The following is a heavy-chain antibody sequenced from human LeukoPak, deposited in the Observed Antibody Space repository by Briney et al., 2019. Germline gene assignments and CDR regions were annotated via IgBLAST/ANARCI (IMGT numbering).Heavy chain of an antibody. D-gene: IGHD3-3*01. CDR3: AIEGYDFWSRYPLYYFDY. CDR1: GGTFSSHA. CDR2: IIPILGTT. J-gene: IGHJ4*02. V-gene: IGHV1-69*11. Sequence: SVKVSCKAPGGTFSSHAISWVRQAPGQGLEWMGRIIPILGTTNYAQKFQGRVTITTDESTSTAYMELSSLRSGDTAVYYCAIEGYDFWSRYPLYYFDYWGQGTLVTVSS.